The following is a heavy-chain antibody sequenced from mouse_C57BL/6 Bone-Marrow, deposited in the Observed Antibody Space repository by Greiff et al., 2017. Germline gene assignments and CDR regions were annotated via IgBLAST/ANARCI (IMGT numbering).Heavy chain of an antibody. Sequence: EVQLQQSGPGLVKPSQSLSLTCSVTGYSITSGYYWNWIRQFPGNKLEWMGYISYDGSNNYNPSLKNRISITRDPSKNQFFLKLNSVTTEDTATYYCASYGYLSWFAYWGQGTLVTVSA. CDR2: ISYDGSN. CDR1: GYSITSGYY. D-gene: IGHD2-2*01. V-gene: IGHV3-6*01. CDR3: ASYGYLSWFAY. J-gene: IGHJ3*01.